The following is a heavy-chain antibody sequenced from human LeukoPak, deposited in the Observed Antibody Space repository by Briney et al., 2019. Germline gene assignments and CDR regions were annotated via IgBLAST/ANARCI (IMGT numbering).Heavy chain of an antibody. CDR2: IYTSGST. V-gene: IGHV4-4*07. CDR1: GGSISSYY. D-gene: IGHD1-1*01. CDR3: ARQKLQLDSLEDVDYYYMDV. Sequence: PSETLSLTCTVSGGSISSYYWSWIRQPAGKGLEWIGRIYTSGSTNYNPSLKSRVTMSVDTSKNQFSLKLSSVTAADTAVYYCARQKLQLDSLEDVDYYYMDVWGKGTTVTVSS. J-gene: IGHJ6*03.